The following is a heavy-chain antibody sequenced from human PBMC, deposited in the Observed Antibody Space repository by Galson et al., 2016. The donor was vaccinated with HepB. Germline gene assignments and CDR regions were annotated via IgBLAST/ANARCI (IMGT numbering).Heavy chain of an antibody. V-gene: IGHV3-33*01. Sequence: SLRLSCAASGFTFNMYGMHWVRQAPGKGLEWVAVIWSDGRNKDYADSVKGRFTSSRDNSKNTLSLQMNSLRVEDTAIYYCARDLYYYGLDVWGQGTTVTVSS. CDR2: IWSDGRNK. CDR3: ARDLYYYGLDV. J-gene: IGHJ6*02. CDR1: GFTFNMYG.